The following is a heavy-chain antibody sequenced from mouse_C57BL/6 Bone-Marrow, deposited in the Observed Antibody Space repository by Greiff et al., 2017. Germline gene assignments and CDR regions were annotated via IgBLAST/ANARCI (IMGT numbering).Heavy chain of an antibody. CDR1: GFTFSSYG. CDR2: ISSGGSYT. D-gene: IGHD1-1*01. Sequence: EVQLVESGGDLVKPGGSLKLSCAASGFTFSSYGMSWVRQTPDKRLEWVATISSGGSYTYYQDSVKGRFTISRDNAKNTLYLQMSSLKSEDTAMYYCARHYYGSSYAMDYWGQGTSVTVSS. V-gene: IGHV5-6*01. J-gene: IGHJ4*01. CDR3: ARHYYGSSYAMDY.